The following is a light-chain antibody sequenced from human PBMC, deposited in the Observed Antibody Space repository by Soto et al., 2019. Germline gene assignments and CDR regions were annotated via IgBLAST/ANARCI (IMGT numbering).Light chain of an antibody. CDR3: QQLNSYPIA. CDR2: AAS. CDR1: PGLSSY. J-gene: IGKJ5*01. Sequence: DIQLTQSPSFLSASVGDRVTITCRASPGLSSYLAWYQQKPGKVPKLLIYAASTLQSGLPSRFSGSGSGTEFTLTISSLQPEDFATYDGQQLNSYPIAFGQGTRMESK. V-gene: IGKV1-9*01.